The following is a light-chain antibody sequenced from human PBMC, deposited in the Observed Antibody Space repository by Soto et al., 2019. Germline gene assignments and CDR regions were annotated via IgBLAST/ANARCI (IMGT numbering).Light chain of an antibody. CDR3: LKDYRYQWT. J-gene: IGKJ1*01. CDR1: QDIRVG. V-gene: IGKV1-6*01. CDR2: DAS. Sequence: AIQMTQSPSSLSASVGDRVTITCRASQDIRVGLAWYQQKPGKAPKLLIYDASTLQSGVPSRFSGSGSGTDFTRTISSLQTEDFATYYCLKDYRYQWTFGQGTKVEIK.